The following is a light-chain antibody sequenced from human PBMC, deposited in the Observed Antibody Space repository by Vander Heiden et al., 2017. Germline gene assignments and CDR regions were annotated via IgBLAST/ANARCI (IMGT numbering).Light chain of an antibody. Sequence: YVLTQPPPLSVSTGQPATITCSGDKLEDKFTCWYLHRPGQSLVLIIYQDNKRPSGIPERFSGSKSGNTATLTIGGTQALDEADYYCQAWDRNAVIFGGGTKLTVL. V-gene: IGLV3-1*01. CDR1: KLEDKF. J-gene: IGLJ2*01. CDR3: QAWDRNAVI. CDR2: QDN.